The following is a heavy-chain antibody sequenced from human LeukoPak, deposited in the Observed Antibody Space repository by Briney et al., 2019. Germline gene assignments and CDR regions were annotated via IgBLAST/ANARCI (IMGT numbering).Heavy chain of an antibody. D-gene: IGHD3-10*01. CDR2: IRQDGGWI. CDR1: GFTFSSYW. J-gene: IGHJ5*02. Sequence: PGGSLRLSCAASGFTFSSYWMSWVRQVPGKGLEWVANIRQDGGWIHYVDSVKGRFTISRDNAKSSLYLQMNGLRAEDTAVYYCARDCCASGSHDLWGQGTLVTVSS. CDR3: ARDCCASGSHDL. V-gene: IGHV3-7*01.